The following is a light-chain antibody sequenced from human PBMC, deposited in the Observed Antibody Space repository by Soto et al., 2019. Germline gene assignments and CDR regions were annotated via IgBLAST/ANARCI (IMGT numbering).Light chain of an antibody. CDR2: NNN. CDR3: AAWDDSLSGPV. V-gene: IGLV1-47*02. J-gene: IGLJ3*02. Sequence: QSMLTQPPSASGTPGQTVTISCSGSTSNLGSHFVYWYQQLPGTAPKLLIYNNNQRPSGVPDRFSGSKSGTSASLAISGLRSDDESDYYCAAWDDSLSGPVFGGGTKLTVL. CDR1: TSNLGSHF.